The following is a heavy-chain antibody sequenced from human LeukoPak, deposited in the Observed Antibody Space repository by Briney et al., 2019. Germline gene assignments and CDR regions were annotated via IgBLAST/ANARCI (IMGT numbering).Heavy chain of an antibody. Sequence: GSLRLSCAASGFSVSNNYMSWVRQAPGKGLEWVSVIHSGGSTFYADSVKGRFTISRDNSKNTLYLQMNSLRAEDTAVYYCASDSYSPEYFQHWGQGTLVTVSS. J-gene: IGHJ1*01. CDR3: ASDSYSPEYFQH. V-gene: IGHV3-66*01. D-gene: IGHD2-15*01. CDR2: IHSGGST. CDR1: GFSVSNNY.